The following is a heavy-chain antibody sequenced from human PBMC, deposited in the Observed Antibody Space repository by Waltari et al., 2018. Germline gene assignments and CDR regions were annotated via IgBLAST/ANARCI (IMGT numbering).Heavy chain of an antibody. Sequence: EVQLVESGGGLVQPGGSLRLSCVASGFTFSSYWIYWVRQAPGKGLVWFPGSNTDGSRSTYADSVKGRFTISRDNAKNTLYLQMNSLRAEDTAVYYCARASEWLATWFDPWGQGTLVTVSS. CDR2: SNTDGSRS. D-gene: IGHD6-19*01. CDR3: ARASEWLATWFDP. V-gene: IGHV3-74*01. CDR1: GFTFSSYW. J-gene: IGHJ5*02.